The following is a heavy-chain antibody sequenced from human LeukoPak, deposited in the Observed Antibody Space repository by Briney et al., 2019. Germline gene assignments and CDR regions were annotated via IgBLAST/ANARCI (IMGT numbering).Heavy chain of an antibody. V-gene: IGHV1-46*01. Sequence: ASVKVSCKVSGYTFTSYYMFWVRQAPGQGLEWMGIINPSGGSTYYAQKFQGRVTMTRDTSISTAYMELSRLRSDDTAVYYCARGPEWGEALDSSGYYYFDYWGQGTLVTVSS. D-gene: IGHD3-22*01. J-gene: IGHJ4*02. CDR1: GYTFTSYY. CDR2: INPSGGST. CDR3: ARGPEWGEALDSSGYYYFDY.